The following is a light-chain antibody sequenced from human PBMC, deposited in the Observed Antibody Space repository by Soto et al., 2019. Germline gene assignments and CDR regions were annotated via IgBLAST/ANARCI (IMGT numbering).Light chain of an antibody. CDR2: QAS. CDR1: QSISSW. CDR3: QQYNINSET. J-gene: IGKJ1*01. Sequence: TTRSASTLYESVGDRVTITCRASQSISSWLAWYQQKPGKAPKLLIYQASSLESGVPSRFSGSGSGTEFTLTISSLQPEDFATYYCQQYNINSETFGQGTKVDIK. V-gene: IGKV1-5*03.